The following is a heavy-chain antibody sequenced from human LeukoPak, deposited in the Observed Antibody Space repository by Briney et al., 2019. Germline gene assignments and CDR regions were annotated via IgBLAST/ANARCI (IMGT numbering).Heavy chain of an antibody. CDR1: GYTFTSYY. D-gene: IGHD3-10*01. CDR3: AKADYYGSGSYFFDY. J-gene: IGHJ4*02. CDR2: INPSGGST. V-gene: IGHV1-46*01. Sequence: ASVKVSCKASGYTFTSYYMHWVRQAPGQGLEWMGIINPSGGSTSYAQKFQGRVTMTRDMSTSTVYMELSSLRSEDTAVYYCAKADYYGSGSYFFDYWGQGTLVTVSS.